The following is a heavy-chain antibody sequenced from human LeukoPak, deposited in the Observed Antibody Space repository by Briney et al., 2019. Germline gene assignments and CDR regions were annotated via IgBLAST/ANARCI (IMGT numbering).Heavy chain of an antibody. Sequence: GGSLRLSCAASGFTVSSNYMSWVRQAPGKGLEWVSVIYSGGSTYYADSVKGRFTISRDNSKNTLYLQMNSLRAEDTAVYYCARVDGFGEYEYYFDYWGQGTLVTVSS. V-gene: IGHV3-66*01. J-gene: IGHJ4*02. CDR2: IYSGGST. D-gene: IGHD3-10*01. CDR3: ARVDGFGEYEYYFDY. CDR1: GFTVSSNY.